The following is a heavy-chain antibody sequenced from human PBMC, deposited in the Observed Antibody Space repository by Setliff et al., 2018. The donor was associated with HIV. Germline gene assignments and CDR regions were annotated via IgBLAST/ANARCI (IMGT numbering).Heavy chain of an antibody. J-gene: IGHJ4*02. CDR3: ATFYKISGITSFDY. CDR2: FDAERSGT. V-gene: IGHV1-24*01. CDR1: GYTLSAIS. D-gene: IGHD1-7*01. Sequence: ASVKVSCKVSGYTLSAISMHWLRQAPGKGLEWMGSFDAERSGTIYGQKFEDRGTMTEDTSTGTAYMQLSSLRSYDTAVYYCATFYKISGITSFDYWGPGTPVTVSS.